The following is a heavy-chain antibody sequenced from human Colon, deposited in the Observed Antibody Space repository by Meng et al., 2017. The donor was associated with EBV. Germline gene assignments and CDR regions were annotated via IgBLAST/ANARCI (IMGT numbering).Heavy chain of an antibody. CDR3: ARGPSRWLQFSFDY. J-gene: IGHJ4*02. CDR2: IYYSGST. Sequence: QVQVPWVGPEQVKPSQTLSLTCTVFGGSNSSGGYYWSWIRQHPGKGLEWIGYIYYSGSTYYNPSLKSRVTISIDTSKNQFSLKLSSVTAADTAVYYCARGPSRWLQFSFDYWGQGTLVTVSS. D-gene: IGHD5-24*01. CDR1: GGSNSSGGYY. V-gene: IGHV4-31*03.